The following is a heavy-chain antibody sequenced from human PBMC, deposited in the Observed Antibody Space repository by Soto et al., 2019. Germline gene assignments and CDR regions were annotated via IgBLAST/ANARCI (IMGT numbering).Heavy chain of an antibody. CDR3: ASSSRKDSNFGMDA. J-gene: IGHJ6*02. V-gene: IGHV3-53*01. Sequence: EVQLVEAGGGLIQPGGSLRLSCAASGLTVSSNDMSWVRQSPGKGLEWVSVIYSGGSKHDADSVKGRVTISRDNAKNIVYLQMNSLRVEDTAVYFCASSSRKDSNFGMDAWGQGTTVIVSS. D-gene: IGHD3-3*01. CDR2: IYSGGSK. CDR1: GLTVSSND.